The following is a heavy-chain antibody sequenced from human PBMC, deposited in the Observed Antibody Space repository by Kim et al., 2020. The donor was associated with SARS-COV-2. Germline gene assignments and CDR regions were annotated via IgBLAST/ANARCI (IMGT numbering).Heavy chain of an antibody. V-gene: IGHV4-59*01. J-gene: IGHJ4*01. Sequence: SQTLSLTCTVSGGSISSYYWSWIRQPPGKGLEWIGYIYYSGSTNYNPSLKSRVTISVDTSKNQFSLKLSSVTAADTAVYYCARASVLRYFDPTPYYFDYW. D-gene: IGHD3-9*01. CDR3: ARASVLRYFDPTPYYFDY. CDR2: IYYSGST. CDR1: GGSISSYY.